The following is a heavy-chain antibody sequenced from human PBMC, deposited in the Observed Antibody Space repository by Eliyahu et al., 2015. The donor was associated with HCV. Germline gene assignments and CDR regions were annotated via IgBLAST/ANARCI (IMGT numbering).Heavy chain of an antibody. V-gene: IGHV1-2*02. CDR3: ARTVEYTSSSGFDY. CDR1: GYTFTAYY. CDR2: IDPNSGDT. Sequence: QVQLVQSGAEVKKPGASVKVSCRASGYTFTAYYIHWMRQAPGQGLEWMGWIDPNSGDTNYAQKFQGRVSMTRDTSITTASMELTSLRSDDTAVSHCARTVEYTSSSGFDYWGQGTLVTVSS. D-gene: IGHD6-6*01. J-gene: IGHJ4*02.